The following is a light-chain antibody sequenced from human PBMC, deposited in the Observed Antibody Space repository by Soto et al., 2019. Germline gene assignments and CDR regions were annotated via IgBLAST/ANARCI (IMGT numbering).Light chain of an antibody. J-gene: IGLJ1*01. CDR3: CSFAGSYSYV. Sequence: QSALTQPRSVSGSPGQSVTISCTGTSSDVGGYNYVSWYQQHPGKAPKLMIYDVSKRPSGVPDLFSRSKSGNTAPLTIPGLQAEDEADYYFCSFAGSYSYVVRPRTQVTVL. V-gene: IGLV2-11*01. CDR2: DVS. CDR1: SSDVGGYNY.